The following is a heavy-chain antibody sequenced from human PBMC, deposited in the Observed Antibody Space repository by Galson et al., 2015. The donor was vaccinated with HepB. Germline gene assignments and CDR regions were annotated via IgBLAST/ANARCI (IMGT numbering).Heavy chain of an antibody. CDR2: IKQDGSEK. V-gene: IGHV3-7*01. CDR1: GFTFSNYW. J-gene: IGHJ4*02. CDR3: TRPPAEAPRGKYMFDY. D-gene: IGHD3-10*01. Sequence: SLRLSCAASGFTFSNYWMSWVRQAPGKGLEWVANIKQDGSEKYYVDSVKGRFTISRDNAENSLSLQMNSLRAEDTAIYYCTRPPAEAPRGKYMFDYWGQGTLVTVSS.